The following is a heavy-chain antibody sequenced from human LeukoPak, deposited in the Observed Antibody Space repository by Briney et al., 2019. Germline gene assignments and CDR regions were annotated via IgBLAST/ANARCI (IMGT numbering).Heavy chain of an antibody. D-gene: IGHD5/OR15-5a*01. CDR1: GFTFSDYN. CDR2: IGGRSNDI. V-gene: IGHV3-48*01. Sequence: PGGSLRLSCAASGFTFSDYNMIWVRQAPGKGPDWVSFIGGRSNDIFYADSVKGRFTISRDNAKNSLYLQMNSLRAEDAAMYYCLRGHSVYDFRVYWGQGTLVTVSS. CDR3: LRGHSVYDFRVY. J-gene: IGHJ4*02.